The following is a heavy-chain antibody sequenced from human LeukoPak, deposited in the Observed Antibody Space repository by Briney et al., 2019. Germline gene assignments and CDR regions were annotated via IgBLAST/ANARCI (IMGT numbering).Heavy chain of an antibody. Sequence: SVKVSCKASGGTFSSYAISWVRQAPGQGLEWMGGIIPIFGTANYAQKFQGRVTITADKSTSTAYMELSSLRSEDTAVYYCARDNDFWSGYYYWGQGTLVTVSS. J-gene: IGHJ4*02. CDR2: IIPIFGTA. CDR3: ARDNDFWSGYYY. CDR1: GGTFSSYA. V-gene: IGHV1-69*06. D-gene: IGHD3-3*01.